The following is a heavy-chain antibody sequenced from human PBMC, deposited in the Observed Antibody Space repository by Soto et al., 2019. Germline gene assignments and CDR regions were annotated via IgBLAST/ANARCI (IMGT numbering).Heavy chain of an antibody. CDR1: GFTFSSYA. V-gene: IGHV3-23*01. Sequence: EVQLLETGGGLVHPGGSLRLSCSASGFTFSSYAMSWVRQAPGKGLEWDPAISGSGGSTYYADSVKGRFTISRDNSKNTLYLQMNSLRAEDTAVYYCAKDDSDSSADFARYYYGMDVWGQGTTVTVSS. J-gene: IGHJ6*02. CDR2: ISGSGGST. D-gene: IGHD6-19*01. CDR3: AKDDSDSSADFARYYYGMDV.